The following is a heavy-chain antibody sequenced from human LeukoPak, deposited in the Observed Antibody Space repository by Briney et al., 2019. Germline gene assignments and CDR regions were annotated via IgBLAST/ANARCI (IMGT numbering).Heavy chain of an antibody. D-gene: IGHD1-20*01. Sequence: GGSLRLSCAASGFIFSTYWMSWVRQAPGKGLEWVANIKQDGSEKYYVDSVKGRFTVSRDNAKNSLDLQMNSLRVDDTAVYYCGRGDNWAFDYWGQGTLVTVSA. CDR1: GFIFSTYW. CDR3: GRGDNWAFDY. V-gene: IGHV3-7*04. CDR2: IKQDGSEK. J-gene: IGHJ4*02.